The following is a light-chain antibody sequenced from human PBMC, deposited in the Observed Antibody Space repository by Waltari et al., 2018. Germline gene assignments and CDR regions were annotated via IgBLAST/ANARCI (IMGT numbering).Light chain of an antibody. J-gene: IGLJ3*02. CDR2: RNG. CDR3: ASWDDSLNGHWV. V-gene: IGLV1-44*01. CDR1: SSNLGHNV. Sequence: QSVLTQPPSASGTPGQRVTISCSGTSSNLGHNVVNWYQQVPGTAPKLLISRNGVRPSGCPGRFSAAKSGTSASLAISGLQSEDEAECYCASWDDSLNGHWVFGGGTKVTVL.